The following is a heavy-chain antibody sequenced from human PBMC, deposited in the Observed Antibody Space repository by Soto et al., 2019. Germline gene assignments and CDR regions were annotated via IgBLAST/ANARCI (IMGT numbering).Heavy chain of an antibody. V-gene: IGHV1-18*01. Sequence: QLQLVQSGGEVKEPGASVRVSCKASGDSFSNYGVSWVRQAPGQGLEWMGWVSTYNGDTRYAQKFQGRLSMTADTSTGTAFMELTNLRSDDTALYYCASVKDYYMDVWGEGTTVTVSS. CDR3: ASVKDYYMDV. D-gene: IGHD2-15*01. CDR1: GDSFSNYG. CDR2: VSTYNGDT. J-gene: IGHJ6*03.